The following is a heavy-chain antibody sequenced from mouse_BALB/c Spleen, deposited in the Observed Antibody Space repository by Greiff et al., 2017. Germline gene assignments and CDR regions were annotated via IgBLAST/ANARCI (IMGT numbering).Heavy chain of an antibody. CDR2: INPSNGGT. V-gene: IGHV1S81*02. Sequence: VKLQQSGAELVKPGASVKLSCKASGYTFTSYYMYWVKQRPGQGLEWIGEINPSNGGTNFNEKFKSKATLTVDKSSSTAYMQLSSLTSEDSAVSYCTTATWFAYWGQGTLVTVSA. J-gene: IGHJ3*01. CDR3: TTATWFAY. CDR1: GYTFTSYY. D-gene: IGHD1-2*01.